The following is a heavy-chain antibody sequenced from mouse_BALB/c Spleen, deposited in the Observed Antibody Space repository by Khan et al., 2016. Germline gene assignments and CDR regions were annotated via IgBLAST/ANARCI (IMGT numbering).Heavy chain of an antibody. V-gene: IGHV2-6-7*01. CDR1: GFSIIAYG. Sequence: QVQLKESGPGLVAPSQSLSITCTVSGFSIIAYGVNWVRQPPGKGLEWLGMIWGDGSTDYNSALKSRLNITKDNSKSQVFLKMNSLQTDDTAKYCCARGGLGYYAMDYWGQGTSVTVSS. CDR3: ARGGLGYYAMDY. D-gene: IGHD1-1*02. CDR2: IWGDGST. J-gene: IGHJ4*01.